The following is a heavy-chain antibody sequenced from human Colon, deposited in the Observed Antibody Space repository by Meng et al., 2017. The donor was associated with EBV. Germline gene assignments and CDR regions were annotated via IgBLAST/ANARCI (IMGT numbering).Heavy chain of an antibody. CDR2: IYYSGST. D-gene: IGHD4-17*01. V-gene: IGHV4-31*03. J-gene: IGHJ2*01. CDR3: ASLYGDSSVWYLDL. Sequence: QGQLQGSGPGLVKPSQPLPLPCTVSGGSISSGNHYWSWIRQHPGKGLEYIGYIYYSGSTYYNPSLKSRVIISVDTSKNQFSLRLNSVTAADTAVYYCASLYGDSSVWYLDLWGRGTLVTVSS. CDR1: GGSISSGNHY.